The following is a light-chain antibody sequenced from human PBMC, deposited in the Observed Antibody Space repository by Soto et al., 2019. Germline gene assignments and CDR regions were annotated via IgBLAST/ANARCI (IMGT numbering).Light chain of an antibody. CDR2: AAF. CDR3: QERKCCPIT. V-gene: IGKV1-9*01. CDR1: QGINTY. J-gene: IGKJ5*01. Sequence: DIQLTQSPSFLSASVRDRVTITCRASQGINTYLAWYPQKPWKAPKLLIFAAFTLQNGVPSRFSGSGSGTEFTVTITSLQPEDFATYYCQERKCCPITFGHGTRLEIK.